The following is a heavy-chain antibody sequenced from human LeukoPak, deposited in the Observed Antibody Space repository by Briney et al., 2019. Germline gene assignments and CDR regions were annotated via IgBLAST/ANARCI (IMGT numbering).Heavy chain of an antibody. CDR3: TRDRFYYDDSGYYYPASYFDS. CDR2: IRSKTYRRTT. D-gene: IGHD3-22*01. V-gene: IGHV3-49*04. Sequence: GGSLRLSCTAPGFIFGDFGVSWVRRAPGKGLEWLAFIRSKTYRRTTHYAASVKGRFTISRDDSKSVDYLQMDSLTTEDTAVYHCTRDRFYYDDSGYYYPASYFDSWGQGTRVTVSS. CDR1: GFIFGDFG. J-gene: IGHJ4*02.